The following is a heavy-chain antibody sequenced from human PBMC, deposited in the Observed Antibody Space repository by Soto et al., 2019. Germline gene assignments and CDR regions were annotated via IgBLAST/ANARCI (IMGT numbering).Heavy chain of an antibody. CDR1: GFTFSSYA. CDR2: LSGLGGST. D-gene: IGHD3-22*01. J-gene: IGHJ4*02. V-gene: IGHV3-23*01. CDR3: AKSYDTSGYYHAAEY. Sequence: PGGSLRLSCAASGFTFSSYAMSWVRQAPGKGLEWVSGLSGLGGSTYYADSVRGRFTISRDNSRNTLYLQMNSLRADDTAVYYCAKSYDTSGYYHAAEYWGQGTLVTVSS.